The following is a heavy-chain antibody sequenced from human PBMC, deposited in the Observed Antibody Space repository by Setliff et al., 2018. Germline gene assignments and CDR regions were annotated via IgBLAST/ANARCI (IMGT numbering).Heavy chain of an antibody. Sequence: SETLSLTCTVSGASINSLSWWSWVRQPPGKGLEWIGEIYHDGNDKYTPSVHYSPSLKSRVTISIDQSNNQFSLKLTSMTAADTAVYYCARDRSDYASGSFTKWFDYWGQGTLVTVSS. V-gene: IGHV4-4*02. CDR2: IYHDGND. CDR1: GASINSLSW. CDR3: ARDRSDYASGSFTKWFDY. D-gene: IGHD3-10*01. J-gene: IGHJ4*02.